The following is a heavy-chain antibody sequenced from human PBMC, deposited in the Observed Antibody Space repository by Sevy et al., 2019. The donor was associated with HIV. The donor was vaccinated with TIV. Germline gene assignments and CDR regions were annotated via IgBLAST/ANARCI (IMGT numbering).Heavy chain of an antibody. J-gene: IGHJ4*02. CDR3: ARVERTTVTTAGMDY. V-gene: IGHV4-39*01. Sequence: SETLSLTCTVSGASVSSSDYYWAWIRQPPGKGLVWIGSIYYTGVTYYNPSLESRVTMSLKTSKNQFSLKVNSVTAADTAVYYCARVERTTVTTAGMDYWGQGTLVTVSS. D-gene: IGHD4-4*01. CDR2: IYYTGVT. CDR1: GASVSSSDYY.